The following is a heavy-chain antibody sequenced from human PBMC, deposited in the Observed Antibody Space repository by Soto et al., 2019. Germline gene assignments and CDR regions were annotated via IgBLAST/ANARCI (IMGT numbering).Heavy chain of an antibody. CDR1: GYPFTSYG. V-gene: IGHV1-18*01. CDR3: AIRRIVASIHDAFET. CDR2: ISAYNGKR. J-gene: IGHJ3*02. Sequence: QGQLLQSGDEVKTPGASVRVSCRAPGYPFTSYGISWVRQAPGQGLEWVARISAYNGKRDTAQKLQGRVTMTLDTTTATAHMDLGALTSADTAVYYCAIRRIVASIHDAFETWGQGTKVTVSS. D-gene: IGHD5-12*01.